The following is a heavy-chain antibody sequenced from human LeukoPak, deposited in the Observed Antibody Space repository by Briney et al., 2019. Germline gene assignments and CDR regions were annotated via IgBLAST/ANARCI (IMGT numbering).Heavy chain of an antibody. CDR3: ARDQQGEDIVVVPAAENWFDP. CDR2: ISDYNGNT. Sequence: ASVKVSCKASGYTFTSYGISWVRQAPGQGLEWMGWISDYNGNTNYAQKLQGRVTMTTDTSTSTAYMELRSLRSDDTAVCYCARDQQGEDIVVVPAAENWFDPWGQGTLVTVSS. D-gene: IGHD2-2*01. V-gene: IGHV1-18*01. J-gene: IGHJ5*02. CDR1: GYTFTSYG.